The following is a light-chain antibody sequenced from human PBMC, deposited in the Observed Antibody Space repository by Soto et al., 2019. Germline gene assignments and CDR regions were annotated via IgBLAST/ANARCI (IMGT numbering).Light chain of an antibody. CDR2: DAS. CDR1: QSVSSY. V-gene: IGKV3-11*01. Sequence: EIVLTQSPATLSLSPGERATLSCRASQSVSSYLAWYQLKPGQAPRLLIYDASNRATGIPARFSGSGSGTDFTLTISSLEPEDFAVYYCQQRSNWRITFGGGTKVEIK. J-gene: IGKJ4*01. CDR3: QQRSNWRIT.